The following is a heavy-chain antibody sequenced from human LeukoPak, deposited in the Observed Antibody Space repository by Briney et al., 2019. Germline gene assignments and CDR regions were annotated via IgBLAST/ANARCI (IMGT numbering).Heavy chain of an antibody. Sequence: GESLKISCKGSGYSFSSYWVGWVRQMPGKGLEWMGIIYPGDSDTTYSPSFQGQVTISADRFTSTAYLQWSSLKASDTAMYYCARRPGWYFDLWGRGTLVTASS. CDR3: ARRPGWYFDL. J-gene: IGHJ2*01. V-gene: IGHV5-51*01. CDR2: IYPGDSDT. CDR1: GYSFSSYW.